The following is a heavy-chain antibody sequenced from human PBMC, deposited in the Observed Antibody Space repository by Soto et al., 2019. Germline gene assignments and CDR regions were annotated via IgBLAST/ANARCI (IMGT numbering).Heavy chain of an antibody. CDR1: GFTFSSYA. D-gene: IGHD1-7*01. CDR2: ISGSGGST. CDR3: AKDRSITGTFDY. J-gene: IGHJ4*02. V-gene: IGHV3-23*01. Sequence: LRLSCAASGFTFSSYAMSWVRQAPGKGLEWVSAISGSGGSTYYADSVKGRFTISRDNSKNTLYLQMNSLRAEDTAVYYCAKDRSITGTFDYWGQGTLVTVSS.